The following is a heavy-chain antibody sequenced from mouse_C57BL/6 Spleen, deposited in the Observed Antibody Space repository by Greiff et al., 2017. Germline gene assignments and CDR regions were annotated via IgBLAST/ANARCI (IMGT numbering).Heavy chain of an antibody. Sequence: EVKLVESGPGLVKPSQSLSLTCSVTGYSIPSGYYWNWIRQFPGNKLEWMGYISYDGSNNYNPSLKNRISITRDTSKNQFFLKLNSVTTEDTATYYCASLTGFGYWGQGTTLTVSS. V-gene: IGHV3-6*01. CDR3: ASLTGFGY. D-gene: IGHD4-1*01. CDR1: GYSIPSGYY. CDR2: ISYDGSN. J-gene: IGHJ2*01.